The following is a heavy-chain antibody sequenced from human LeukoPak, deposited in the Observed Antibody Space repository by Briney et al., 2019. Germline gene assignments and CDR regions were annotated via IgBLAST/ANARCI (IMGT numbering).Heavy chain of an antibody. CDR3: ARSGRGDY. CDR1: GFTFSTYW. Sequence: GGSLRLSCAASGFTFSTYWMSWVRQAPGKGLEWVANLKQDGSETYYGDSVKGRFTISRDNAKNSLFLQMNSLRAEDTAVYYCARSGRGDYWGQGTLVTVSS. V-gene: IGHV3-7*01. J-gene: IGHJ4*02. CDR2: LKQDGSET.